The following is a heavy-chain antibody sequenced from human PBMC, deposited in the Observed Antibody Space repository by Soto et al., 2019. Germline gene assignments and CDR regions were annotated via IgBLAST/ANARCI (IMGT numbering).Heavy chain of an antibody. CDR1: GASLNSGNYC. D-gene: IGHD5-12*01. Sequence: SETLSLTCRVSGASLNSGNYCWICIRQGPGKGLEWIGHIYVTGAVDYNPSLRDRITISQDTSERQFSLNLRLVTAADAAVYSCARLRMATNNYKWFDPWGHGTLGTVSS. J-gene: IGHJ5*02. V-gene: IGHV4-31*03. CDR3: ARLRMATNNYKWFDP. CDR2: IYVTGAV.